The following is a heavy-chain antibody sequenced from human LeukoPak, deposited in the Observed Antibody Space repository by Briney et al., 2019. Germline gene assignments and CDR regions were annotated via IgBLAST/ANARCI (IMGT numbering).Heavy chain of an antibody. CDR1: GISFSDYGMNWIYG. D-gene: IGHD6-19*01. CDR2: ISNSGSYI. V-gene: IGHV3-21*01. CDR3: ATPGSGWDVDYFDT. Sequence: GGSLRLSCVASGISFSDYGMNWIYGMNWVRQAPGKGLEWVSYISNSGSYIYYADSAKGRFTISRDNARNTLYLQMSSLRAEDTAVYYCATPGSGWDVDYFDTWGQGTLVTVSS. J-gene: IGHJ4*02.